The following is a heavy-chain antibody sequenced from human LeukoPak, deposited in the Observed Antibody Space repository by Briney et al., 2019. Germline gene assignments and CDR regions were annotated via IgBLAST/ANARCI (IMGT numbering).Heavy chain of an antibody. J-gene: IGHJ4*02. V-gene: IGHV4-4*07. CDR1: GGSISSYY. CDR3: ARDRTHYYGSGKHYFDY. CDR2: ISSSGST. D-gene: IGHD3-10*01. Sequence: PSETLSLTCTVSGGSISSYYWSWIRQPAGKGLEWIGRISSSGSTNYNPSLKSRVTISVDKSKNQFSLKLSSVTAADTAVYYCARDRTHYYGSGKHYFDYWGQGTLVTVSS.